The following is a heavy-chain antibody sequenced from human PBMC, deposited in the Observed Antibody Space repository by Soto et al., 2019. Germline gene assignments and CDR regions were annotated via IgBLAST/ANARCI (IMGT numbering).Heavy chain of an antibody. CDR1: GFTFSSYA. V-gene: IGHV3-23*01. CDR3: AKDRVGSAYYWDY. D-gene: IGHD3-22*01. J-gene: IGHJ4*02. Sequence: GGSLRLSCAASGFTFSSYAMSWVRQAPGKGLEWVSGISGSGGSTYYADSVKGRFAISRDISKNMVSLQMNSLRAEDTAVYYCAKDRVGSAYYWDYWGQGTLVTVSS. CDR2: ISGSGGST.